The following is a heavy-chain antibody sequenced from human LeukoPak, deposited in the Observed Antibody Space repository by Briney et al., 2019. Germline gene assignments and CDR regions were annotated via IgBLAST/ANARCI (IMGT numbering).Heavy chain of an antibody. CDR2: IYHSGST. CDR1: GYSISSGYY. V-gene: IGHV4-38-2*02. J-gene: IGHJ4*02. Sequence: SETLSLTCTVSGYSISSGYYWGWIRQPPGKGLEWIGSIYHSGSTYYNPSLKSRVTISVDTAKNQFSLKLSSVTAADTAVYYCASRPSFEYSSSSARFDYWGQGTLVTVSS. CDR3: ASRPSFEYSSSSARFDY. D-gene: IGHD6-6*01.